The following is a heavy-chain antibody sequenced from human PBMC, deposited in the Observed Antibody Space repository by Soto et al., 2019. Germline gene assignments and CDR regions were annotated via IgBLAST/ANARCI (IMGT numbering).Heavy chain of an antibody. D-gene: IGHD2-15*01. CDR1: GGSIINGETY. CDR2: INYRGTT. J-gene: IGHJ4*02. CDR3: ARDAPGVAPY. V-gene: IGHV4-31*03. Sequence: QVQLQESGPGLVKPSQTLSLTCTVSGGSIINGETYLNWIRQHPEKGLEWMGYINYRGTTNYNPAPKSRILISIDTSKNQFSLRLTSVTAADTAVYYCARDAPGVAPYWGQGTLVTVSS.